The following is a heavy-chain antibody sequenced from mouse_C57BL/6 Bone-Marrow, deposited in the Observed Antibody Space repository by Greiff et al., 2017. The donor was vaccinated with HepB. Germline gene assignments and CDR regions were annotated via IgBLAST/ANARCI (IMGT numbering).Heavy chain of an antibody. J-gene: IGHJ3*01. Sequence: EVKLMESGGGLVKPGGSLKLSCAASGFTFSSYAMSWVRQTPEKRLEWVATISDGGSYTYYPDNVKGRFTISRDNAKNNLYLQMSHLKSEDTAMYYCAREVYYYSKFAYWGQGTLGTVSA. CDR3: AREVYYYSKFAY. CDR1: GFTFSSYA. V-gene: IGHV5-4*01. CDR2: ISDGGSYT. D-gene: IGHD2-5*01.